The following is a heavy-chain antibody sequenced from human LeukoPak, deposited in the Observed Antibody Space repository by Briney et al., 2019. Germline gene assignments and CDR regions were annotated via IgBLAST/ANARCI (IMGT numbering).Heavy chain of an antibody. CDR3: ARDRSGYSGYVASYFDY. CDR1: GDSINSSTSY. D-gene: IGHD5-12*01. CDR2: IFYSGST. V-gene: IGHV4-39*07. Sequence: SETLSLTCTVSGDSINSSTSYWGWVRQPPGKWLEWIETIFYSGSTNYNPSLKSRVTMSVDPSKNQFSLKLSSVTAADTAVYYCARDRSGYSGYVASYFDYWGQGTLVTVSS. J-gene: IGHJ4*02.